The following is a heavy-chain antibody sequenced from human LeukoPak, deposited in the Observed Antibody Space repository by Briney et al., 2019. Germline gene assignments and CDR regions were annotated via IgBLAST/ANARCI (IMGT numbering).Heavy chain of an antibody. CDR3: AREYSGSYNY. Sequence: KRSETLSLTCTVPGGSISSYYWSWIRQPPGKGLEWIGYIYYSGSTNYNPSLKSRVTISVDTSRNQFSLKLSSVTAADTVVYYCAREYSGSYNYWGQGTLVTVSS. D-gene: IGHD1-26*01. V-gene: IGHV4-59*01. CDR1: GGSISSYY. J-gene: IGHJ4*02. CDR2: IYYSGST.